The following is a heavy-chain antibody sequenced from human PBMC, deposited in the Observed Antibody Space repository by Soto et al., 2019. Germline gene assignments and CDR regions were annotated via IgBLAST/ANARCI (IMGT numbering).Heavy chain of an antibody. CDR2: ISGSGGTA. J-gene: IGHJ5*01. Sequence: EVQLLESGGGSVQPGGSLRLSCAASGFTFSSYAMHWVGRPPGKGLEWVSSISGSGGTAYYADSVKGRFSISRGSLVKTLYLQVNSLRAADTAVYYCAKGRGQNWNFDSWGQGTLVTVSP. CDR1: GFTFSSYA. V-gene: IGHV3-23*01. D-gene: IGHD1-1*01. CDR3: AKGRGQNWNFDS.